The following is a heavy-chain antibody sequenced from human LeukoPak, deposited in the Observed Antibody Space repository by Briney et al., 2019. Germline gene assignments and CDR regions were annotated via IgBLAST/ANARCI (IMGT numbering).Heavy chain of an antibody. CDR1: GYTFTSYW. D-gene: IGHD6-19*01. J-gene: IGHJ4*02. CDR3: ARSTIAVATYFDY. Sequence: GESLKISCKGSGYTFTSYWIGWVRQMPGKGLEWMGIIYPGDSDTRYSPSFQGQVTISADKSISTAYLQWSSLKASDTAMYYCARSTIAVATYFDYWGQGTLVTVSS. V-gene: IGHV5-51*01. CDR2: IYPGDSDT.